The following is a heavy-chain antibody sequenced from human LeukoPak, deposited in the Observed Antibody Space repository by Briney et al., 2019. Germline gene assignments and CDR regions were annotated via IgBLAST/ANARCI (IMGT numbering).Heavy chain of an antibody. Sequence: ASVKVSCKASGYTFTSYGISWVRQAPGQGLERMGWISAYNGNTNYAQKLQGRVTTTTDTSTSTAYMELRSLRSDDTAVYYCARAIPYLYCSSTSCYSSMYYYGMDVWGQGTTVTVSS. V-gene: IGHV1-18*01. CDR3: ARAIPYLYCSSTSCYSSMYYYGMDV. J-gene: IGHJ6*02. CDR2: ISAYNGNT. CDR1: GYTFTSYG. D-gene: IGHD2-2*01.